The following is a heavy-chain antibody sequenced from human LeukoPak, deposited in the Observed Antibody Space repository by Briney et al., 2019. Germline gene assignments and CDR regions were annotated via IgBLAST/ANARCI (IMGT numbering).Heavy chain of an antibody. Sequence: SETLSLTCTVSGGSTSSYYWSWIRQPPGKGLEWIGYIYYSGSTYYNPSLKSRVTISVDTSKNQFSLKLSSVTAADTAVYYCARGYYYGSGSYSPVDYWGQGTLVTVSS. J-gene: IGHJ4*02. CDR3: ARGYYYGSGSYSPVDY. V-gene: IGHV4-59*12. CDR1: GGSTSSYY. CDR2: IYYSGST. D-gene: IGHD3-10*01.